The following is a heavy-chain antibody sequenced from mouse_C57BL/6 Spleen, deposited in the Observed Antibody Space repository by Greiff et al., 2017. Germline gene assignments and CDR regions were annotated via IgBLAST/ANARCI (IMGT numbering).Heavy chain of an antibody. CDR3: AGVDYYGSSSFDY. V-gene: IGHV1-69*01. D-gene: IGHD1-1*01. CDR1: GYTFTSYW. Sequence: VQLQQPGAELVMPGASVKLSCKASGYTFTSYWMHWVKQRPGQGLEWIGEIDPSDSYTNYNQKFKGKSTLTVDKSSSTAYMQLSSLTSEDSAVYYCAGVDYYGSSSFDYWGQGTTLTVSS. J-gene: IGHJ2*01. CDR2: IDPSDSYT.